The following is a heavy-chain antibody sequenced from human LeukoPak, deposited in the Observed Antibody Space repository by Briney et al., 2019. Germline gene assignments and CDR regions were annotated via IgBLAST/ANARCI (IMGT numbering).Heavy chain of an antibody. V-gene: IGHV4-34*01. D-gene: IGHD3-16*01. CDR1: GGSFSDKH. CDR3: ASATPVGGVRFDY. J-gene: IGHJ4*02. Sequence: SETLSLTCAVYGGSFSDKHWCWIRQTPGKGLEWIGEVDHSGSTNYSPSLKSRVTISVDTSKNQFSLKLSSVTAADTAVYYCASATPVGGVRFDYWGQGTLVTVSS. CDR2: VDHSGST.